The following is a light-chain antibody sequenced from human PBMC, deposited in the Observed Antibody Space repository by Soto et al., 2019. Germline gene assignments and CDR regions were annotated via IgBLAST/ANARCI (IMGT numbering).Light chain of an antibody. CDR1: SSNIGFNT. Sequence: QSVLTQPHSAAGTLGQRITISCSGSSSNIGFNTVNWYQQLPGTAPTLLIFGNDQRPSGVPDRFSGSKSGTSASLAISGLQSEDEADYYCATCDDGLNGLWVLGGGTQLNVL. CDR3: ATCDDGLNGLWV. CDR2: GND. V-gene: IGLV1-44*01. J-gene: IGLJ3*02.